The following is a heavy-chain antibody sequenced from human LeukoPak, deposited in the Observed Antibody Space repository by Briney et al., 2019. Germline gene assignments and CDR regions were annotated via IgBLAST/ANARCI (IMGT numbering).Heavy chain of an antibody. CDR1: GFTFSSYA. V-gene: IGHV3-23*01. CDR2: ISGSGGST. D-gene: IGHD7-27*01. Sequence: PGGSLRLSCAASGFTFSSYAMSGVRQAPGKGLEWVSAISGSGGSTYYADSVKGRFTISRDNSKNTLYLQMNSLRAEDTAVYYCAKGQTGEGYFDYWGQGTLVTVSS. J-gene: IGHJ4*02. CDR3: AKGQTGEGYFDY.